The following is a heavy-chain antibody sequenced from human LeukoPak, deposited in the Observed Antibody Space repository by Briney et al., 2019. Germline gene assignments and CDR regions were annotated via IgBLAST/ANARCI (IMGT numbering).Heavy chain of an antibody. Sequence: GGSLRLSCAASGFTVSSNYMSWVRQAPGKGLEWVSVIYSGGSTYYADSVKGRSTISRDNSKNTLYLQMNSLRAEDTAVYYCARAGDSSGYYYYYYYGMDVWGQGTTVTVSS. D-gene: IGHD3-22*01. J-gene: IGHJ6*02. CDR3: ARAGDSSGYYYYYYYGMDV. V-gene: IGHV3-66*01. CDR1: GFTVSSNY. CDR2: IYSGGST.